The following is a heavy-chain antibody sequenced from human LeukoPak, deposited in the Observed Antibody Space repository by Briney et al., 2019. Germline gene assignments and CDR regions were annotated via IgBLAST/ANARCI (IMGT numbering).Heavy chain of an antibody. CDR1: GFTFSSYS. V-gene: IGHV3-21*01. CDR3: ARELAADDAFDI. CDR2: ISSSSSYI. Sequence: GGSLRLSCAASGFTFSSYSMNWVRQAPGKGLEWVSSISSSSSYIYYADSVEGRFTISRDNAKNSLYLQMNSLRAEDTAVYYCARELAADDAFDIWGQGTMVTVSS. J-gene: IGHJ3*02. D-gene: IGHD6-19*01.